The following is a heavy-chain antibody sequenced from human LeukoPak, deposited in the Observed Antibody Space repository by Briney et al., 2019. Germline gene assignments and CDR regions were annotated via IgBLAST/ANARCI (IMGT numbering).Heavy chain of an antibody. CDR2: IYYSGST. CDR1: GGSISSSSYY. J-gene: IGHJ3*01. Sequence: SETLSLTCTVSGGSISSSSYYWGWIRQPPGKGLEWIGSIYYSGSTYYNPSLKSRVTIPVDTSKNQFSLKLSSVTAADTAVYYCPQPFLGHLYAFDLWGQGTMVSVS. V-gene: IGHV4-39*01. D-gene: IGHD2/OR15-2a*01. CDR3: PQPFLGHLYAFDL.